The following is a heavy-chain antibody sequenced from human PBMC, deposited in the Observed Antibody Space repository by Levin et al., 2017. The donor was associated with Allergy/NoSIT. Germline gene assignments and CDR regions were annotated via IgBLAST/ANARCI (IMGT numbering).Heavy chain of an antibody. J-gene: IGHJ4*02. Sequence: GGSLRLSCAASGFTFSDYGMHWVRQAPGKGLEWVAIIWYDGSDKYYADSVKGRFTISRDNSKNTLYLQMNSLRAEDMAVYYCARAEGNIVATAPHFWGQGTLVTVSS. D-gene: IGHD5-12*01. CDR3: ARAEGNIVATAPHF. CDR2: IWYDGSDK. V-gene: IGHV3-33*01. CDR1: GFTFSDYG.